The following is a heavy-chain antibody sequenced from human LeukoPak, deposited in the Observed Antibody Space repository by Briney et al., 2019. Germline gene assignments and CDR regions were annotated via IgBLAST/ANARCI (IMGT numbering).Heavy chain of an antibody. CDR1: GGSISSYY. CDR2: IHYSGST. Sequence: SETLSLTCTVSGGSISSYYWSWIRQPPGKGLEWIGYIHYSGSTNYNPSLKSRVTISVDTSKNQFSLKLNSVTAADTAVYYCARSVEGYCSGGSCYSYYYYMDVWGKGTTVTVSS. V-gene: IGHV4-59*01. D-gene: IGHD2-15*01. J-gene: IGHJ6*03. CDR3: ARSVEGYCSGGSCYSYYYYMDV.